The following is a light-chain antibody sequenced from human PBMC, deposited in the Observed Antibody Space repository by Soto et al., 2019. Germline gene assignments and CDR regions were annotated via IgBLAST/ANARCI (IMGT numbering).Light chain of an antibody. CDR2: AAS. CDR1: QSVSSRS. CDR3: QHYSSSRWT. Sequence: EIGLTQSPGTLSLSPGERVALSCRASQSVSSRSLAWYQQKPGQAPRLLIYAASSRATGIPDRFSGGGSGTDFTLTISGLEPEDFAVYYCQHYSSSRWTFGQGTKVDIK. V-gene: IGKV3-20*01. J-gene: IGKJ1*01.